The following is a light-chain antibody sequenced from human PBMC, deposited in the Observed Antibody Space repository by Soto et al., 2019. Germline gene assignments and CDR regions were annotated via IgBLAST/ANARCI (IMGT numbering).Light chain of an antibody. CDR2: GNS. V-gene: IGLV1-40*01. J-gene: IGLJ1*01. CDR1: SSNIGAGYD. CDR3: QSYDSSLSGYV. Sequence: QSVLTQPPSVSGAPGQRVTISCTGSSSNIGAGYDVHWYQQLPGTAPKLLIYGNSNRPSGVPDRFSGSKSGTSASLAITGLHAEVEADYYCQSYDSSLSGYVFGTWTMVTVL.